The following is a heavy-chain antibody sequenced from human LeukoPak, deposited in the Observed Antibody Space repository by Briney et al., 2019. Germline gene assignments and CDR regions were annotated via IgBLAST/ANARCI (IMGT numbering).Heavy chain of an antibody. CDR1: GYTFTSYG. V-gene: IGHV7-4-1*02. J-gene: IGHJ4*02. CDR2: INTNTGNP. CDR3: ARDRGFLGFDY. Sequence: GASVTVSCTASGYTFTSYGLNWVRQAPGQGLEWMGWINTNTGNPTYAQGFTGRFVFSLDTSVSTAYLQISSLKAEDTAVYYCARDRGFLGFDYWGQGTLVTVSS. D-gene: IGHD3-3*01.